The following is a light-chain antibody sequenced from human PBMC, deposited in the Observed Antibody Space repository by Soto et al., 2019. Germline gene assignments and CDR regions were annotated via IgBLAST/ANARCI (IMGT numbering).Light chain of an antibody. CDR2: GAS. J-gene: IGKJ2*01. CDR1: QSVSSSY. CDR3: QQYGSSPPYT. Sequence: EIVLTQSPCTLSLSPGERATLSCRASQSVSSSYLAWYQQKPGQAPRLLIYGASSRATGIPDRFSGSGSGTDFTLTISILEPEVFAVYYCQQYGSSPPYTFGQGTKLEIK. V-gene: IGKV3-20*01.